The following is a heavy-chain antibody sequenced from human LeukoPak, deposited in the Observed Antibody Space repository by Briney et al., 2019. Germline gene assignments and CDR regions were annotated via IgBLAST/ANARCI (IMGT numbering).Heavy chain of an antibody. CDR2: INHSGST. J-gene: IGHJ3*02. CDR1: GGSFSGYY. D-gene: IGHD3-16*01. CDR3: ARDSEFLGGERNAFDI. V-gene: IGHV4-34*01. Sequence: SETLSLTCAVYGGSFSGYYWSWIRQPPGKGLEWIGEINHSGSTNYNPSLKSRVTISVDTSKNQFSLKLSSVTAADPAVYYCARDSEFLGGERNAFDIWGQGTMVTVSS.